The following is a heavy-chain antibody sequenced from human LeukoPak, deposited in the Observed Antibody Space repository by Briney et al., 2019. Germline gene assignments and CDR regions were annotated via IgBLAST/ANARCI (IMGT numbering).Heavy chain of an antibody. CDR1: GFTFSSYG. V-gene: IGHV3-33*08. CDR2: IWYDGSDK. J-gene: IGHJ4*02. CDR3: ARDLGSSGFLDY. Sequence: GGSLRLSCAASGFTFSSYGMHWVRQAPGKGLEWVAIIWYDGSDKYYADSVKGRFTISRDSSRNTLYLQMNSLRAEDTAVYYCARDLGSSGFLDYWGQGTLVTASP. D-gene: IGHD6-19*01.